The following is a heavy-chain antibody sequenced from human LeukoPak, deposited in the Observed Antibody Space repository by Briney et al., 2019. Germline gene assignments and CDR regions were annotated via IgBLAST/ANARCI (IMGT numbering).Heavy chain of an antibody. CDR1: GYTFTRYY. J-gene: IGHJ4*02. Sequence: ASVKVSCKASGYTFTRYYMHWVRQAPGQGLEWMGRINPNSGGTNYAQKFQGRVTMTRDTSISTAYMELSRLRSDDTAVYYCARVSYYDSSGYFHFDYWGQGTPVTVSS. CDR2: INPNSGGT. D-gene: IGHD3-22*01. CDR3: ARVSYYDSSGYFHFDY. V-gene: IGHV1-2*06.